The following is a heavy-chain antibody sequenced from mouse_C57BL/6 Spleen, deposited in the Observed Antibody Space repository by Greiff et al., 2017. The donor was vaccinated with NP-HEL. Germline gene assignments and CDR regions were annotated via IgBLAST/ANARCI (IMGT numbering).Heavy chain of an antibody. CDR2: INPYNGGT. CDR1: GYTFTDYY. J-gene: IGHJ2*01. V-gene: IGHV1-19*01. CDR3: ARWTMKDY. Sequence: VQLQQSGPVLVKPGASVKMSCKASGYTFTDYYMNWVKQSHGKSLEWIGVINPYNGGTSYNQKFKGKATFTVDKSSSTAYMELNSLTSEDSAVYYCARWTMKDYWGQGTTLTVSS. D-gene: IGHD2-4*01.